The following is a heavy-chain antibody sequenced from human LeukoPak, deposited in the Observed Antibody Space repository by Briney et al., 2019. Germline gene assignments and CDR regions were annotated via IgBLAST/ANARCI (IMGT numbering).Heavy chain of an antibody. Sequence: SQTLSLTCAISGDSVSSNSAAWNWIRQSQSRGLEWLGRTYYRSKWYNDYAVSVKGRIAINPDTSKNQFSLQLNSVTPEDTAVYYCARAKGRSPLFDYWGQGTLVSVSS. CDR3: ARAKGRSPLFDY. V-gene: IGHV6-1*01. CDR1: GDSVSSNSAA. J-gene: IGHJ4*02. D-gene: IGHD6-13*01. CDR2: TYYRSKWYN.